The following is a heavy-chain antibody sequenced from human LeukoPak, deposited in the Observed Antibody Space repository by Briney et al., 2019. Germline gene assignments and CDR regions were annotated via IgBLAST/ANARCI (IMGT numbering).Heavy chain of an antibody. D-gene: IGHD1-26*01. Sequence: ASVKVSCKASGYTFTGYYMHWVRQAPGQGLEWMGWINPNSGGTNYAQEFQGRVTMTRDTSISTAYMELSRLRSDDTAVYYCAREGRESWFDPWGQGTLVTVSS. CDR1: GYTFTGYY. J-gene: IGHJ5*02. V-gene: IGHV1-2*02. CDR3: AREGRESWFDP. CDR2: INPNSGGT.